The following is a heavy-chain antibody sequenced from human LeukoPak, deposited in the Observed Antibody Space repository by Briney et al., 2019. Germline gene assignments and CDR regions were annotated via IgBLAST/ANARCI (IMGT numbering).Heavy chain of an antibody. CDR2: IRYDGNNK. CDR3: ARGQMDIVVVPAYY. D-gene: IGHD2-2*03. Sequence: GGSLRLSCAASGFTFSSYGMHWVRQAPGKGLEWVTFIRYDGNNKYYADSVKGRFTISRDNSKNTLYLQMNSLRAEDTAVYYCARGQMDIVVVPAYYWGQGTLVTVSS. J-gene: IGHJ4*02. V-gene: IGHV3-30*02. CDR1: GFTFSSYG.